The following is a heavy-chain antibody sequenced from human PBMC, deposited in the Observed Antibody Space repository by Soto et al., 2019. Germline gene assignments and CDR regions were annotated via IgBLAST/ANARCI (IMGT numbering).Heavy chain of an antibody. J-gene: IGHJ6*02. CDR1: GGTFSSYA. CDR3: AGDPREVVVAAFYYYYGMDV. V-gene: IGHV1-69*01. D-gene: IGHD2-15*01. Sequence: QVQLVQSGAEVKKPGSSVKVSCKASGGTFSSYAISWVRQAPGQGLEWMGGIIPIFGTANYAQKFQGRVTITADESTSTAYMELISLRSADTAVYYCAGDPREVVVAAFYYYYGMDVWGQGTTVTVSS. CDR2: IIPIFGTA.